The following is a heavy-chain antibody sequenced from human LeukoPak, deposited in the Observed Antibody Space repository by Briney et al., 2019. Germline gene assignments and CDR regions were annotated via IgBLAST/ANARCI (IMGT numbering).Heavy chain of an antibody. Sequence: ASVKVSCKASGYTFTSYYMHWVRQAPGQGLEWMGIINPSGGSTSYAQKFQGRVTMTRDTSTSTVYMELSSLRSVDTAVYSCARACSRTSCPSANWFDPWSQGTLVTVSS. CDR2: INPSGGST. D-gene: IGHD2-2*01. J-gene: IGHJ5*02. CDR1: GYTFTSYY. CDR3: ARACSRTSCPSANWFDP. V-gene: IGHV1-46*01.